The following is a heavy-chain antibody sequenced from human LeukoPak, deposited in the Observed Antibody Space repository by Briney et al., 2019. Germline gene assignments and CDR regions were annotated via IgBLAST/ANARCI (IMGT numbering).Heavy chain of an antibody. CDR2: IYYSGST. D-gene: IGHD6-13*01. V-gene: IGHV4-59*01. J-gene: IGHJ6*03. CDR3: ARHNLHSSSWYGGYYYYYMDV. CDR1: GGSISSYY. Sequence: PSETLSLTCTVSGGSISSYYWSWIRQPPGKGLEWIGYIYYSGSTNYNPSLKSRVTISVDTSKNQFSLKLSSVTAADTAVYYCARHNLHSSSWYGGYYYYYMDVWGKGTTVTVSS.